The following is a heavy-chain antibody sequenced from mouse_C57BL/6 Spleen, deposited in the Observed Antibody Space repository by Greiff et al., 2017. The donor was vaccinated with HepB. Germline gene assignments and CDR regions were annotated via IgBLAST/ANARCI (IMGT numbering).Heavy chain of an antibody. J-gene: IGHJ2*01. CDR3: TPLTTVVEDY. CDR2: IYPGNSDT. CDR1: GYTFNSYW. D-gene: IGHD1-1*01. V-gene: IGHV1-5*01. Sequence: VQLQQSGTVLARPGASVKMSCKTSGYTFNSYWMHWVKQRPGQGLEWIGAIYPGNSDTSYNQKFKGKAKLTAVTSASTAYMELSSLTIEDSAVYYCTPLTTVVEDYWGQGTTLTVSS.